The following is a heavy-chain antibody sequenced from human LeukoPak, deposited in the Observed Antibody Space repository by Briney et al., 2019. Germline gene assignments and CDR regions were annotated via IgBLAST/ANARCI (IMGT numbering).Heavy chain of an antibody. CDR1: GFTFSTYS. D-gene: IGHD3-16*02. Sequence: GGSLRLSCAASGFTFSTYSMNWLRLAPGKGLEWVSSISPDSNYKYYVDSVKGRFTISRDNAKSSLYLQMNSLRTEDTAVYYCGTTTLSATWNYWGQGTLVTVSS. CDR2: ISPDSNYK. CDR3: GTTTLSATWNY. J-gene: IGHJ4*02. V-gene: IGHV3-21*04.